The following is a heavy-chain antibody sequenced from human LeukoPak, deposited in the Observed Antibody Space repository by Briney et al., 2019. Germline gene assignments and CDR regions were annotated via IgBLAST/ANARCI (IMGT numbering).Heavy chain of an antibody. D-gene: IGHD1-26*01. CDR1: GFTFSSYA. J-gene: IGHJ4*02. Sequence: GGSLRLSCAASGFTFSSYAMSWVRQAPGKGLEWVSGISGSGGSTYYADSVKGRFTISRDNSKNTLYLQMSSLRAEDTAVYYCARDRGGSYSAIDYWGQGTLVTVSS. CDR3: ARDRGGSYSAIDY. CDR2: ISGSGGST. V-gene: IGHV3-23*01.